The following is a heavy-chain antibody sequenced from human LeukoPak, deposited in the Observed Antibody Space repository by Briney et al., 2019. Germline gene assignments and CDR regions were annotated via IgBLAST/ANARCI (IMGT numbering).Heavy chain of an antibody. CDR1: GGSIKNYY. D-gene: IGHD2-15*01. J-gene: IGHJ3*02. V-gene: IGHV4-4*07. Sequence: PSETLSLTCTASGGSIKNYYWSWIRQPARKGLEWIGRVYTRRSSNYNPSLKSRVTMSVDTSKIQFSLKLSSVTAADTAVYYCARGRYCSADICSGGDAFDIWGQGTMVSVSS. CDR3: ARGRYCSADICSGGDAFDI. CDR2: VYTRRSS.